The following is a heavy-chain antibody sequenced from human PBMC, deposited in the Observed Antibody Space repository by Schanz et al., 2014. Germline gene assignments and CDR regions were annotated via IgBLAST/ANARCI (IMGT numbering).Heavy chain of an antibody. J-gene: IGHJ4*02. CDR1: GFAVDNYY. V-gene: IGHV3-66*01. Sequence: EVQLVASGGGLVQPGGSLRLSCAASGFAVDNYYMSCVRQAPGRGLEWVSIIFTDGRTYYADSVKGRFTISRDNSKNTLFLQMNSLRAEDTAVYYCARDHTTESCYSAGPPIDYWGQGTLLTVSS. CDR3: ARDHTTESCYSAGPPIDY. CDR2: IFTDGRT. D-gene: IGHD2-15*01.